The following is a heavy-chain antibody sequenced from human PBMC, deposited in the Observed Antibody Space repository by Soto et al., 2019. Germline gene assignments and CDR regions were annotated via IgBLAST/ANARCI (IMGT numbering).Heavy chain of an antibody. CDR3: AKVASRDIVVVVAARLNVYYFDY. CDR1: GFTFSSYA. V-gene: IGHV3-23*01. J-gene: IGHJ4*02. CDR2: FSGSGGST. Sequence: GGSLRLSCAASGFTFSSYAMSWVRQAPGKGLERVSAFSGSGGSTYYADSVKGRFTISRDNSKNTLYLQMNSLRAEDTAVYYCAKVASRDIVVVVAARLNVYYFDYWGQGTLVTVSS. D-gene: IGHD2-15*01.